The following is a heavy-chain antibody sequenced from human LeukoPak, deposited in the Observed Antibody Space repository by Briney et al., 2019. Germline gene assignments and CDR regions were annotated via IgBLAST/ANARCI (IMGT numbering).Heavy chain of an antibody. CDR3: ARDHRTDFWWFDP. CDR2: INPNSGGT. V-gene: IGHV1-2*02. CDR1: GYTFTGYY. D-gene: IGHD3/OR15-3a*01. J-gene: IGHJ5*02. Sequence: ASVKVSCKASGYTFTGYYMHWVRQAPGQGLEWMGWINPNSGGTNYAQKFQGRVTMTRDTSISTAYMELSRLRSDDTAVYYCARDHRTDFWWFDPWGQGTLVTVSS.